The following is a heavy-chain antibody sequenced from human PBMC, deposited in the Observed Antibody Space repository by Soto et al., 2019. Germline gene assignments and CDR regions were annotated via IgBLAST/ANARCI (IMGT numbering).Heavy chain of an antibody. D-gene: IGHD3-10*01. V-gene: IGHV4-31*03. CDR3: ARLKMVRVVSHFDL. CDR1: GGSISSGGYY. J-gene: IGHJ2*01. Sequence: QVQLQESGPGRVKPSQTLSLTCSVSGGSISSGGYYWSWIRQHPGQGLEWIGHMYYSGSNYYSPSLKSRAAISLDTSKNHFSLNLSSVTAADTAVYYCARLKMVRVVSHFDLWGRGTLVTVSS. CDR2: MYYSGSN.